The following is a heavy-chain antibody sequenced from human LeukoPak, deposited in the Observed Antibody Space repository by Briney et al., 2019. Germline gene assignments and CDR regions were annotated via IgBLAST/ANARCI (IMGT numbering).Heavy chain of an antibody. CDR1: GSAFSRTW. D-gene: IGHD1-26*01. CDR2: ANNDASRT. CDR3: ASDGAYAMAV. V-gene: IGHV3-74*01. J-gene: IGHJ6*02. Sequence: PGGSLRLSCAASGSAFSRTWIHWVRQAPGKGRVWVSHANNDASRTTYADSVRGRFTISRDNAKNTVPLDMNSLRAEDTAVYYCASDGAYAMAVWGQGTTVTVSS.